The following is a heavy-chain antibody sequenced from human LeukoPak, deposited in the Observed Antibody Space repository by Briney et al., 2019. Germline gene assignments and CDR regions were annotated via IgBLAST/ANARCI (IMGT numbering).Heavy chain of an antibody. D-gene: IGHD3-22*01. J-gene: IGHJ4*02. Sequence: GGSLRLSCAASGFTFSSYAMSWVSQAPGKGLEWVSAISGSGGSTYYADSVKGRFTISRDNSKNTLYLQMNSLRAEDTAVYYCAKSSEGRYYYDSSGYYSPFDYWGQGTLVTVSS. CDR1: GFTFSSYA. CDR2: ISGSGGST. CDR3: AKSSEGRYYYDSSGYYSPFDY. V-gene: IGHV3-23*01.